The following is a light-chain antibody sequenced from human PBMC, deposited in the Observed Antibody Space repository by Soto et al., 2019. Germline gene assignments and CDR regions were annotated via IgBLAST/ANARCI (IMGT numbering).Light chain of an antibody. CDR1: SSDVGGYNF. Sequence: QSALTQPPSASGSPGQSVTISCTGTSSDVGGYNFVAWYQQHPGKAPTLMIYEVNKRPSGVPDRFSGSKSGNTASLTVSGLQAEDEADYYCSSYAGSTMLFGGGTQLTVL. CDR3: SSYAGSTML. CDR2: EVN. J-gene: IGLJ2*01. V-gene: IGLV2-8*01.